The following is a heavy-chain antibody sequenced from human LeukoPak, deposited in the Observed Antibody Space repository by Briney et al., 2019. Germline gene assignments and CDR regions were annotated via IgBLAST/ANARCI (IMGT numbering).Heavy chain of an antibody. CDR1: GGSISSNSYY. V-gene: IGHV4-39*07. CDR2: IYYSGSI. Sequence: SETLSLTCAVSGGSISSNSYYWGWIRQPPGKGLEWIGSIYYSGSIYYNPSLKSRVTMSVDTSKNQFSLKLSSVTAVDTAVYYCARTPDLTAYYFDYWGQGTLVTVSS. J-gene: IGHJ4*02. D-gene: IGHD1-14*01. CDR3: ARTPDLTAYYFDY.